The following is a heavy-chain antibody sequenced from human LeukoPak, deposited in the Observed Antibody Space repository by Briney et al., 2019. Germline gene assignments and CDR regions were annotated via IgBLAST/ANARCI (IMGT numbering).Heavy chain of an antibody. D-gene: IGHD6-19*01. V-gene: IGHV3-23*01. CDR3: AKRCVRGWSTDAFDF. Sequence: GGSLRLSCAASGFTFSSYTMSWVRQAPGKGLEWVSTIRGSDGITYFADSVKGRFTISRDNSKNTLYLQMNSLRAEDTAVYYCAKRCVRGWSTDAFDFWGQGTMVTVSS. CDR1: GFTFSSYT. J-gene: IGHJ3*01. CDR2: IRGSDGIT.